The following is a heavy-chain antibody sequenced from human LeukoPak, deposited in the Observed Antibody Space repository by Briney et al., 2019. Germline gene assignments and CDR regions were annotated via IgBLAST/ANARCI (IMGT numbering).Heavy chain of an antibody. D-gene: IGHD5/OR15-5a*01. CDR2: ISYDGSNK. V-gene: IGHV3-30*18. J-gene: IGHJ4*02. CDR3: ANAHTVYDGNTDFDY. CDR1: GFTFSSYG. Sequence: PGGSLRLSCAASGFTFSSYGMHWVRQAPGKGLEWVAVISYDGSNKYYADSVKGRFTISRDNSKNTLYLQMNSLRAEDTAVYYCANAHTVYDGNTDFDYWGQGTLVTVSS.